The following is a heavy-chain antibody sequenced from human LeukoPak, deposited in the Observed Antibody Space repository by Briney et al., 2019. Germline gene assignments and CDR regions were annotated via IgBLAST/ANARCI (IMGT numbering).Heavy chain of an antibody. Sequence: SETLSLTCTVSSDSISSYYWSWIRQPAGKGLEWIGRIYTSGSTNYNPSLKSRVSMSVDTSKNQFSLKLSSVAAAAAAVYYCARDLSYYDSSGSIFDYWGQGTLVTVSS. D-gene: IGHD3-22*01. V-gene: IGHV4-4*07. CDR3: ARDLSYYDSSGSIFDY. CDR1: SDSISSYY. CDR2: IYTSGST. J-gene: IGHJ4*02.